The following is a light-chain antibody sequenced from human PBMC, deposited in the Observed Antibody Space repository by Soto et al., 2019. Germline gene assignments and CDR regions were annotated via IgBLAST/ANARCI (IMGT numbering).Light chain of an antibody. CDR3: QQYDRQPIT. J-gene: IGKJ5*01. CDR2: GAS. Sequence: FVLRQSAGTLSLSPGESATLSCRSTQTLSRSWLAWYQHKPGQAPRLLVSGASRRATGITDRLSGGGAGKDFTLTISRLQPEDSALYYCQQYDRQPITFGQGTRLDIK. V-gene: IGKV3-20*01. CDR1: QTLSRSW.